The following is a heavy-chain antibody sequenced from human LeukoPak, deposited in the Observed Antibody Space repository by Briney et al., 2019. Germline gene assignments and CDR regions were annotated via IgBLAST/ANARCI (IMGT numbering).Heavy chain of an antibody. V-gene: IGHV4-4*02. Sequence: SETLSLTRAVSGGSISSSNWWSWVLQPPGKGLEWIGEIYHSGSTNYNPSLKSRVTISVDTSKNQFSLKLSSVTAADTAVYYCARKGFDYWGQGTLVTVSS. CDR2: IYHSGST. CDR3: ARKGFDY. J-gene: IGHJ4*02. CDR1: GGSISSSNW.